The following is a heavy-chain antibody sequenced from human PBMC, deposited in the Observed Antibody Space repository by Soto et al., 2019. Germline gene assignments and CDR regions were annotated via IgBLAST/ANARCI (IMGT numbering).Heavy chain of an antibody. Sequence: QVHLVESGGGLVKPGGSLRLSCTVSGFAFRHNYLTWIRQAPGKGLEWLSYISTSGSPAYYADSVKGRFTISTDNAKKSLYLKMDSLRAEDTGVYYCATGGIYYEAWGQRTLVTVSS. CDR2: ISTSGSPA. J-gene: IGHJ5*02. V-gene: IGHV3-11*01. CDR1: GFAFRHNY. D-gene: IGHD1-26*01. CDR3: ATGGIYYEA.